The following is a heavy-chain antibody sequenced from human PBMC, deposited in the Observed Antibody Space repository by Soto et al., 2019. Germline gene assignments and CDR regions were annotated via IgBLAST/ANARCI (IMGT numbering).Heavy chain of an antibody. CDR2: IYYSGST. J-gene: IGHJ4*02. D-gene: IGHD3-22*01. V-gene: IGHV4-61*01. Sequence: SETLTHTCTVSGGSVGSGSYYWSWIRQPPGKGLEWIGYIYYSGSTNYNPSLKSRVTISVDTSKNQFSLKLSSVTAADTAVYYCASTVPYYYDSSGYYYVGYFDYWGQGTLVTVS. CDR1: GGSVGSGSYY. CDR3: ASTVPYYYDSSGYYYVGYFDY.